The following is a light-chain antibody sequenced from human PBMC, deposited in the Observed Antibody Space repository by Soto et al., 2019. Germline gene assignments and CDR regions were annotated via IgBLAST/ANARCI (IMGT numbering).Light chain of an antibody. J-gene: IGLJ2*01. CDR1: SSNIGSNT. CDR2: RNT. Sequence: QSVLTQPPSVSATPGQRVVISCSGSSSNIGSNTVNWYQQFPGTAPQLLFFRNTQWPSGVPDRFSASKSGTSASLAISGLQSRDEADYYCAAWDDSLEGMVFGGGTKLTVL. V-gene: IGLV1-44*01. CDR3: AAWDDSLEGMV.